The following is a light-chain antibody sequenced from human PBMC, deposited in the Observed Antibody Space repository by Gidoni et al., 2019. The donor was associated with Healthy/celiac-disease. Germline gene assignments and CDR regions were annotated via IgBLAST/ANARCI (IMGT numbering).Light chain of an antibody. CDR3: QQRSNWPPS. V-gene: IGKV3-11*01. Sequence: EIVLTQSPATLSLSPGERVTLFCRASQSVSSYLAWYQQKPGQAPRLLIYDASNRATGIPARFSGSGSGTDFTLTISSLEPEDFAVYYCQQRSNWPPSFGGGTKVEIK. CDR2: DAS. CDR1: QSVSSY. J-gene: IGKJ4*01.